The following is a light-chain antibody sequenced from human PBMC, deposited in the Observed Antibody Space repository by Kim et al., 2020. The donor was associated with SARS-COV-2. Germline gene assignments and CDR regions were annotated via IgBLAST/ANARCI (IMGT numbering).Light chain of an antibody. Sequence: SVFPGQTASITCSGKKLGDKFAFWYQQKPGQSPVVVIYQDDKRPSGIPGRFHGSNSGNTATLTISGTLPMDEADYYCQAWDSNTAVFGGGTQLTVL. CDR2: QDD. J-gene: IGLJ2*01. CDR1: KLGDKF. V-gene: IGLV3-1*01. CDR3: QAWDSNTAV.